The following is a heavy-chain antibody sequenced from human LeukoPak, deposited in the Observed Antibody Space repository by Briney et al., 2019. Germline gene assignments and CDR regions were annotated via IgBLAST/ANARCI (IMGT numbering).Heavy chain of an antibody. Sequence: GSLRLSCAASGFTFSSYAMHWVRQAPGKGLEWVAVISYDGSNKYYADSVKGRFTISRDNSKNTLYLQMNSLRAEDTAVYYCARDPYVEYNWFDPWGQGTLVTVSS. V-gene: IGHV3-30-3*01. J-gene: IGHJ5*02. CDR1: GFTFSSYA. CDR2: ISYDGSNK. D-gene: IGHD1-1*01. CDR3: ARDPYVEYNWFDP.